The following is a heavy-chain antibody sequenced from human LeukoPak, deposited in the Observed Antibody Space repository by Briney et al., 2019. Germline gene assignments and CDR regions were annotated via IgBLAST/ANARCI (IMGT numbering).Heavy chain of an antibody. D-gene: IGHD3-22*01. V-gene: IGHV4-59*01. CDR2: IYYSGST. CDR1: GGSINSYY. Sequence: PETLSLTCTVSGGSINSYYWSWIRQPPGKGLEWIGYIYYSGSTNYNPSLKSRVTISVDTSKNQFSLKLSSVTAADTAVYYCARVTSYYDSSGYRFYFDYWGQGTLVTVSS. CDR3: ARVTSYYDSSGYRFYFDY. J-gene: IGHJ4*02.